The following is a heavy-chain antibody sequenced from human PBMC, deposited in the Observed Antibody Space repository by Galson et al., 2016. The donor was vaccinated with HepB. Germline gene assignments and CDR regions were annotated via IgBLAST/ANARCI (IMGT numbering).Heavy chain of an antibody. CDR3: AREEYNGYEVLAPCLDH. J-gene: IGHJ5*02. CDR2: TSLDGSKE. D-gene: IGHD5-12*01. CDR1: GITFSTYA. Sequence: SLRLSCAGSGITFSTYAMHWVRQAPGKGLEWVAVTSLDGSKEYFADSVKGRFTISRDNSKNTMYLQMNSLRPDDTAVYYCAREEYNGYEVLAPCLDHWGQGTLVTVSS. V-gene: IGHV3-30*04.